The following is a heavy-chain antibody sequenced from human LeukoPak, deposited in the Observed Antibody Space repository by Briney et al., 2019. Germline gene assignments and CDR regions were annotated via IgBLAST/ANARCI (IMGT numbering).Heavy chain of an antibody. CDR2: IKSKTDGGTT. V-gene: IGHV3-15*01. CDR1: GFTFSHAW. J-gene: IGHJ4*02. D-gene: IGHD2-15*01. CDR3: TTIRGFCSGRSCLGY. Sequence: GGSLRLSCAVSGFTFSHAWVSWVRQAPGKGLEWVGRIKSKTDGGTTDYAAPVKGRFTISRDDSKNTLYLQMNSLKSEDTAVYYCTTIRGFCSGRSCLGYWGQGTLVTVSS.